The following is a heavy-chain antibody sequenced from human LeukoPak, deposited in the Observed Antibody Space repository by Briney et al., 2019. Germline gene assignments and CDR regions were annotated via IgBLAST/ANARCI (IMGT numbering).Heavy chain of an antibody. CDR2: IYISGST. D-gene: IGHD1-1*01. CDR3: ARHTYDNWNYFDY. J-gene: IGHJ4*02. CDR1: GGSISRHH. Sequence: SETLSLACTVSGGSISRHHWSWIRQPPGKGLEWIGFIYISGSTSYNPSLKSRVTISVDTSKNQFSLKLRSVTAADTAVYYCARHTYDNWNYFDYWGQGTLVTVSS. V-gene: IGHV4-4*09.